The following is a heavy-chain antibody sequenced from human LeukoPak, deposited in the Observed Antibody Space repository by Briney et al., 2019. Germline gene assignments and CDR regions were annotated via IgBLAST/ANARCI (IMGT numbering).Heavy chain of an antibody. V-gene: IGHV4-39*07. J-gene: IGHJ5*02. CDR3: ARGPGPGVAAAGTKSWFDP. D-gene: IGHD6-13*01. CDR1: GDSIRSTSYY. CDR2: IYYNGNA. Sequence: SETLSLTCTVSGDSIRSTSYYWVWIRQPPGKGLEWIGSIYYNGNAYYNPPLRSRVTISVDTSKNQFSLKLSSVTAADTAVFYCARGPGPGVAAAGTKSWFDPWGQGTLVTVSS.